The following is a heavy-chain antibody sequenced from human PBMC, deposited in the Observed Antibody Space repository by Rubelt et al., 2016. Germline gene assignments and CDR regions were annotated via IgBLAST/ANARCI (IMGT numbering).Heavy chain of an antibody. CDR2: VRGKAYGERP. Sequence: QVVESGGGLVKPGRSLRISCTSSGFNFAEFAMNWFRQAPGKGLEWVGFVRGKAYGERPDYAASVRGRFTISRDDSRGIAYLQMNSLKTEDTAVYYCTTVLGATFDAFNIWGQGTMVTVSS. CDR1: GFNFAEFA. V-gene: IGHV3-49*05. CDR3: TTVLGATFDAFNI. J-gene: IGHJ3*02. D-gene: IGHD1-26*01.